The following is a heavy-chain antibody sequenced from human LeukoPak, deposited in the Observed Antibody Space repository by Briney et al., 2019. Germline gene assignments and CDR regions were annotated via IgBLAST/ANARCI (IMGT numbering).Heavy chain of an antibody. CDR3: AKDGIEFGDSYFDS. CDR2: IWSDGSHK. J-gene: IGHJ5*01. D-gene: IGHD3-10*01. Sequence: GGSLRLSCEASGFTLSNFGMYWVRQAPGKGLEWVGVIWSDGSHKYYDDSVKGRFIISRDNSKNTLYLQMNSLRAADTSIYFCAKDGIEFGDSYFDSWGQGTLVTVSS. CDR1: GFTLSNFG. V-gene: IGHV3-33*06.